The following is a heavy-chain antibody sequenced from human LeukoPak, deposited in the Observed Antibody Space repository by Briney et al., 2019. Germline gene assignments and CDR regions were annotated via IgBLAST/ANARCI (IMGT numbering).Heavy chain of an antibody. V-gene: IGHV3-11*04. J-gene: IGHJ1*01. D-gene: IGHD2-2*01. CDR1: GFTFSSYA. CDR2: ISSSGSTI. Sequence: PGGSLRLSCAASGFTFSSYAMSWIRQAPGKGLEWVSYISSSGSTIYYADSVKGRFTISRDNAKNSLYLQMNSLRAEDTAVYYCARDAGYCSSTSCPEYFQHWGQGTLVTVSS. CDR3: ARDAGYCSSTSCPEYFQH.